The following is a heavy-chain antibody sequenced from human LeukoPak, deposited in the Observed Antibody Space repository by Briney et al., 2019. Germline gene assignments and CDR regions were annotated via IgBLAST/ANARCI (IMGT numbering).Heavy chain of an antibody. V-gene: IGHV4-59*08. D-gene: IGHD6-13*01. J-gene: IGHJ6*02. CDR2: IHYTGST. Sequence: SETLSLTCTVSGGSISSYYWSWIRQPPGKGLEWIGYIHYTGSTNYNPSLKSRVTISVDTSKNQFSPKLSSVTAADTAVYYCARVPRAYSSSWYVMDVWGQGTTVTVSS. CDR1: GGSISSYY. CDR3: ARVPRAYSSSWYVMDV.